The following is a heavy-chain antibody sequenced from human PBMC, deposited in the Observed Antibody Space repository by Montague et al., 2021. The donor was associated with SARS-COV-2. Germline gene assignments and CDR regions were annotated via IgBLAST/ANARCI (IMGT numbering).Heavy chain of an antibody. J-gene: IGHJ4*02. CDR1: GFTFSSYS. CDR2: INSDGSST. V-gene: IGHV3-74*01. D-gene: IGHD5-12*01. CDR3: ARDIVAPYYFDY. Sequence: SLRLSCPASGFTFSSYSMNWVRQAPGEGLVWVSRINSDGSSTSYADSVKGRFTISRDNAKNTLYLQMNSLRAEDTAVYYCARDIVAPYYFDYWGQGTLVTVSS.